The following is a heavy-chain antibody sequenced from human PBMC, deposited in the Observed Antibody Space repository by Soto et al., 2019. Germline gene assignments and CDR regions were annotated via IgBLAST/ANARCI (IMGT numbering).Heavy chain of an antibody. V-gene: IGHV1-3*01. CDR1: GFVSTNHN. Sequence: HLVKSGTEVKMPGDSVQVSCKASGFVSTNHNFHWVRQAPGQSLEWMGRINAGNGNTQYSQNFQARVTFTSDPSASTAFMELTNLRFEDRAMYYCASDYGSNWRLWGQGTLVSVSS. CDR3: ASDYGSNWRL. J-gene: IGHJ4*02. D-gene: IGHD6-19*01. CDR2: INAGNGNT.